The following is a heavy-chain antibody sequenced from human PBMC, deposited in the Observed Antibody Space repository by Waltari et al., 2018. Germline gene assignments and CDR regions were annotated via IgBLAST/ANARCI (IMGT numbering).Heavy chain of an antibody. V-gene: IGHV4-59*01. Sequence: QVQLQESGPGLVKPSETLSLTCTVSCRSLSSYYWSWLRQPPGKGLEWIGYSYYSGSTNDNPSLKSRVTISVDTSKNQFSLKLSSVTAADTAVYYCARETSYSSIDYWGQGTLVTVSS. CDR2: SYYSGST. CDR1: CRSLSSYY. J-gene: IGHJ4*02. D-gene: IGHD6-13*01. CDR3: ARETSYSSIDY.